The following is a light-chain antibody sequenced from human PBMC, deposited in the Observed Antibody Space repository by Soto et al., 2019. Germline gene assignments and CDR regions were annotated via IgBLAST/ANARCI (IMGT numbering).Light chain of an antibody. J-gene: IGKJ1*01. CDR3: QQYNSYPWT. CDR2: KAS. Sequence: DIQMTQSPSTLSAFVGDRVTISCRASQSISSWLAWYQQKPGKAPKSLIYKASSLESGVPSRFSGSGSGTEFTLTISSLQPDDFATYYCQQYNSYPWTFGQGTKVDIK. V-gene: IGKV1-5*03. CDR1: QSISSW.